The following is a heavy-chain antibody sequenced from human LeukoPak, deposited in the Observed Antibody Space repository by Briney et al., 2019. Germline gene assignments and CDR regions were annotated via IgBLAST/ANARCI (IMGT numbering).Heavy chain of an antibody. CDR1: GGSFSGYY. Sequence: PSETLSLTCAVYGGSFSGYYWSWIRQPPGKGLEWIGEINHSGSTNYNPSLKSRVTISVDTSKNQFSLKLSSVTAADTAVYYCARGRPRITMVRGVMAGNWFDPWGQGTLVTVSS. D-gene: IGHD3-10*01. V-gene: IGHV4-34*01. CDR3: ARGRPRITMVRGVMAGNWFDP. J-gene: IGHJ5*02. CDR2: INHSGST.